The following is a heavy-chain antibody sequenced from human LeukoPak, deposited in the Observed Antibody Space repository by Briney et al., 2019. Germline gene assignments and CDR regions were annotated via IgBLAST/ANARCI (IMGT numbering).Heavy chain of an antibody. J-gene: IGHJ5*02. V-gene: IGHV1-18*01. D-gene: IGHD3-10*01. CDR3: ARDSDGSGISWFDP. CDR1: GYTFTSYG. Sequence: ASVKVSCKASGYTFTSYGISWVRQAPGQGLEWMGWISAYNGNTNYAQKLQGRVTMTTDTSTSTAYMELRSLRSDDTAVYYCARDSDGSGISWFDPWGQGTLVTVSS. CDR2: ISAYNGNT.